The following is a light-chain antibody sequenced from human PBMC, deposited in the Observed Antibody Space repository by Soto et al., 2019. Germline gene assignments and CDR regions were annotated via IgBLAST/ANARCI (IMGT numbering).Light chain of an antibody. Sequence: EIVLTQSPGTLSLSPGERATLSCRASHSVSSSYLAWYQQKPGQAPRLLIYGASSRATGIPDRFRGSGSGTDFTLTISRLEPEDFAGYYCQQYGSSPPWTFGQGTKVEIK. CDR1: HSVSSSY. CDR3: QQYGSSPPWT. J-gene: IGKJ1*01. CDR2: GAS. V-gene: IGKV3-20*01.